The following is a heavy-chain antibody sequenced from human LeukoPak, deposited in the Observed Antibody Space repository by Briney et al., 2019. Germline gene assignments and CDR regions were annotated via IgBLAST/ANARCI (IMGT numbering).Heavy chain of an antibody. Sequence: GASVKVSFKASDYTFASYGINWVRQAPGQGLEWMGWTSAYNGDTNYAQKLQGRVTMTTDTSTSTAYMELRSLRSDDPAVYYCARESNWAYYFDYWGQGTLVTVSS. CDR1: DYTFASYG. CDR3: ARESNWAYYFDY. V-gene: IGHV1-18*01. D-gene: IGHD7-27*01. J-gene: IGHJ4*02. CDR2: TSAYNGDT.